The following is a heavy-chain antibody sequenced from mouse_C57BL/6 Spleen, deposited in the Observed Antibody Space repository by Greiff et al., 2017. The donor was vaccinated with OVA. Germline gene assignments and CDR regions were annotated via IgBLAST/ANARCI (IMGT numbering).Heavy chain of an antibody. V-gene: IGHV5-17*01. CDR3: AKDYYYGSGYAMDY. J-gene: IGHJ4*01. CDR2: RLIFISTI. D-gene: IGHD1-1*01. Sequence: EVHLVESGGGLVKPGGSLKLSCAASGFTFSDYGMHCVSPCPYNFHDWVASRLIFISTIYYADTVKGRFTISRDNAKNTLFLQMTSLRYEDTAMYYCAKDYYYGSGYAMDYWGQGTSVTVSS. CDR1: GFTFSDYG.